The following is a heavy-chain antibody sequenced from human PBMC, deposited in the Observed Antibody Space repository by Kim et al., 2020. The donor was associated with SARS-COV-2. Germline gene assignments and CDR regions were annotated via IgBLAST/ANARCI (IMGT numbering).Heavy chain of an antibody. CDR3: ARLPHDSSGYVDC. Sequence: SETLSLSCTVSGGSISNSFNYWGWIRQRPGKGLEGIGSVYHSGSTYDSPSLKSRFTVSVDTSKNQFSLKVTSVTAADTAGYFCARLPHDSSGYVDCWGQGTLDTVSS. V-gene: IGHV4-39*01. CDR1: GGSISNSFNY. D-gene: IGHD3-22*01. J-gene: IGHJ4*02. CDR2: VYHSGST.